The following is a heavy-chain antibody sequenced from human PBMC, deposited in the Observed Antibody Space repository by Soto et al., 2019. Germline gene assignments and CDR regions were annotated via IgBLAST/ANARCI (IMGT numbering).Heavy chain of an antibody. Sequence: GASVKVSFKASRYTFTSYGISSVRQAPGQGLEWMGWFSAYNGNTNYAQKLQGRVTMTSHTSTSTAYMEPRSVRSDDPDVTYCGSNDQTERTKRMKYGDQGALVTVS. D-gene: IGHD1-1*01. CDR1: RYTFTSYG. CDR3: GSNDQTERTKRMKY. J-gene: IGHJ4*02. CDR2: FSAYNGNT. V-gene: IGHV1-18*01.